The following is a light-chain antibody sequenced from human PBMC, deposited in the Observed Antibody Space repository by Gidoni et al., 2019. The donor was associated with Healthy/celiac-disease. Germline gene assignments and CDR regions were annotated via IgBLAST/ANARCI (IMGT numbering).Light chain of an antibody. V-gene: IGLV1-40*01. CDR3: QSYDSSLSGWV. Sequence: SVLTLPPSVSGAPAQTVTISCTGSSSNIGAGYDVHWYQQLPGTAPKLLIYGNSNRPSGVPDRFSGSKSGTSASLAITGLQAEDEADYYGQSYDSSLSGWVFGGGTKLTVL. J-gene: IGLJ3*02. CDR2: GNS. CDR1: SSNIGAGYD.